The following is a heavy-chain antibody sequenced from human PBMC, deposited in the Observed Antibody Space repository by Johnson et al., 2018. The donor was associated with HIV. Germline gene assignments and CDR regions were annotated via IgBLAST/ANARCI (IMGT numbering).Heavy chain of an antibody. V-gene: IGHV3-20*04. D-gene: IGHD2-15*01. Sequence: VQLVESGGGLVQPGGSLRLSCAASGFNFSTFAMSWVRQAPGKGLEWVSGINWNGGSTGYADSVRGRFTISRDNAKNSLYMEMNNLRAGDTAVYYCARACSAAHCYSAQAFDIWGQGTMVTVSS. J-gene: IGHJ3*02. CDR2: INWNGGST. CDR1: GFNFSTFA. CDR3: ARACSAAHCYSAQAFDI.